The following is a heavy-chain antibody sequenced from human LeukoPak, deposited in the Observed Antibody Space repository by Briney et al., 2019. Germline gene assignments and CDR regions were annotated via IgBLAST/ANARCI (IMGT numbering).Heavy chain of an antibody. J-gene: IGHJ5*02. CDR3: ARELADDYGGNFHWFDP. CDR1: GGTFSSYA. Sequence: GASVKVSCKASGGTFSSYAISWARQAPGQGLEWMGGIIPIFGTANYAQKFQGRVTITTDESTGTAYMELSSLRSEDTAVYYCARELADDYGGNFHWFDPWGQGTLVTVSS. CDR2: IIPIFGTA. D-gene: IGHD4-23*01. V-gene: IGHV1-69*05.